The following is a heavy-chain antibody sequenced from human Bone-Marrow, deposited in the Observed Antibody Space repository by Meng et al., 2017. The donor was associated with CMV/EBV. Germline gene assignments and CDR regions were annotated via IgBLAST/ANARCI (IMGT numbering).Heavy chain of an antibody. D-gene: IGHD2-2*01. CDR2: ISGSGGST. CDR3: AKARSTSTYYFDY. J-gene: IGHJ4*02. V-gene: IGHV3-23*01. Sequence: GESLKISCAASGFTFSSYAMSWVRQAPGKGLEWVSAISGSGGSTYYADSVKGRFTISRDNSKNTLYLQMNSLRAEDTAVYYCAKARSTSTYYFDYWGRGTLVTVSS. CDR1: GFTFSSYA.